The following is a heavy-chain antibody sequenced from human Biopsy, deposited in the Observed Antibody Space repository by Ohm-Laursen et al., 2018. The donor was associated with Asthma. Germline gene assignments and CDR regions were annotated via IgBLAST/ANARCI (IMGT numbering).Heavy chain of an antibody. D-gene: IGHD5-24*01. CDR2: IYSGDNT. Sequence: SLRLSCAASGFSVSTKYMSWVRQAPGKGLEWVSLIYSGDNTYYADSVKGRFTISRDHSKLYLQMNNLRAEDTAVYHCARISRLGYNSLDYGMDVGGQGTTVTVSS. J-gene: IGHJ6*02. CDR3: ARISRLGYNSLDYGMDV. V-gene: IGHV3-53*01. CDR1: GFSVSTKY.